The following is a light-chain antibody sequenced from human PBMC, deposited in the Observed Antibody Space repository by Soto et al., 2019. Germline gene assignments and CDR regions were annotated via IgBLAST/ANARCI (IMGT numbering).Light chain of an antibody. V-gene: IGLV4-69*01. CDR3: QKWGTGLAV. CDR1: SGHSSYA. Sequence: QSVLTQSPSASASLGASVKFTCTLSSGHSSYAIAWHQQQPEKGPRYLMKLNSDGSHSKGDGIPDRFSGSSSGAERYLTIASLQSEDEADYYCQKWGTGLAVFGGGTQLTVL. J-gene: IGLJ7*01. CDR2: LNSDGSH.